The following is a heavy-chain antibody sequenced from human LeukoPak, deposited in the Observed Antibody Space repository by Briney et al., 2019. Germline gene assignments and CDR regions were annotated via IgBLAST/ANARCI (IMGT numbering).Heavy chain of an antibody. CDR2: IIHSGANT. V-gene: IGHV3-23*01. Sequence: PGGSLRLSCAASGFTFSSYAMSWVRQAPGMGLEWVSAIIHSGANTYYADSVKGRLSISRDNSKNTLYLQMNSLRAEDTAVYYCAKRHYDTSGLDAFDIWGQGTTVTVSS. CDR3: AKRHYDTSGLDAFDI. D-gene: IGHD3-22*01. J-gene: IGHJ3*02. CDR1: GFTFSSYA.